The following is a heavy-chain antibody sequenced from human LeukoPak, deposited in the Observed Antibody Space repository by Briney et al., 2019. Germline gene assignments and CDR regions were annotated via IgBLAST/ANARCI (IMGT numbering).Heavy chain of an antibody. CDR3: AKADCSSTSCDLDY. V-gene: IGHV4-59*01. CDR1: GGSISSYY. J-gene: IGHJ4*02. D-gene: IGHD2-2*01. CDR2: IYYSGST. Sequence: SETLSLTCTVSGGSISSYYWSWIRQPPGKGLEWIGYIYYSGSTNYNPSLKSRVTISVDTSKNQFSLKLSSVTAADTAVYYCAKADCSSTSCDLDYWGQGTLVTVSS.